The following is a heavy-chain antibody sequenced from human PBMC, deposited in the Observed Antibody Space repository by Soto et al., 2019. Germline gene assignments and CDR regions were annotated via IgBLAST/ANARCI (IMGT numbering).Heavy chain of an antibody. V-gene: IGHV2-5*05. CDR1: GFSLTTTGIR. Sequence: QITLQESGPTLVKPTQTLTLTCTFSGFSLTTTGIRVGWIRQPPGKAPELLALIYWDDDKRYAPSMKSRLTITKDTSTNQVVLTMINMDPVDTATYYCAHRRSGDVMTWGQGTLVTVSS. D-gene: IGHD3-10*01. J-gene: IGHJ5*02. CDR2: IYWDDDK. CDR3: AHRRSGDVMT.